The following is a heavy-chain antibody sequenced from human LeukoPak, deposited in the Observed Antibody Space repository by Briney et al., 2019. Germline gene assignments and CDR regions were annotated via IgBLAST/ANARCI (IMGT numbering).Heavy chain of an antibody. D-gene: IGHD3-22*01. CDR3: ARDYYYDSNGYPDDTFDV. Sequence: ASVKVSCKASGYSFNSYGISWVRQAPGQGLGWMGWISAYDGDTNYEQKLQGRVTLTTDTSTSTVYMELRSLRSDDTAVYYCARDYYYDSNGYPDDTFDVWGQGTMLTVSS. J-gene: IGHJ3*01. V-gene: IGHV1-18*01. CDR1: GYSFNSYG. CDR2: ISAYDGDT.